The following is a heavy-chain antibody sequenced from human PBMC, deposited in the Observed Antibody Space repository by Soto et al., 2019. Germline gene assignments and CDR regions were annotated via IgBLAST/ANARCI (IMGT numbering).Heavy chain of an antibody. CDR1: GFTFSSYG. CDR3: ARDTGGGGDFDY. D-gene: IGHD3-16*01. J-gene: IGHJ4*02. V-gene: IGHV3-33*01. CDR2: IWYDGSNK. Sequence: ESGGGVVQPGRSLRLSCAASGFTFSSYGMHWVRQAPGKGLEWVAVIWYDGSNKYYADSVKGRFTISRDNSKNTLYLQMNSLRAEDTAVYYCARDTGGGGDFDYWGQGTLVTVSS.